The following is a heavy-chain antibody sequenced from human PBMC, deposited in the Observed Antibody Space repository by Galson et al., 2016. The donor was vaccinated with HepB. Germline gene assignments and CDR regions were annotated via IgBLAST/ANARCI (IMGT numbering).Heavy chain of an antibody. J-gene: IGHJ4*02. CDR2: ISKDGRIK. CDR3: PKEDGGSGSYLEY. CDR1: GFIFSSYG. D-gene: IGHD3-10*01. Sequence: SLRLSCAASGFIFSSYGMHWVRQAPGKGLEWVSVISKDGRIKNYAESEKGRFTISRDNSKNTLYLQMNTLRVEDTAVYYCPKEDGGSGSYLEYWGQGTLVTVSS. V-gene: IGHV3-30*18.